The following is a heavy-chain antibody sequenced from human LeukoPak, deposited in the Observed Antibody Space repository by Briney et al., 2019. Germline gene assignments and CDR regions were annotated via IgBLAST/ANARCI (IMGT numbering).Heavy chain of an antibody. Sequence: SETLSLTCTVSGGSISTSSYYWGWIRQPPGRGLEWIGSLYYSGSTYYNPSLKSRLTISVDTSKNQFSLKLSSVTAADTAVYYCARAEYSSSSRALYYYYYMDVWGKGTTVTVSS. CDR2: LYYSGST. CDR1: GGSISTSSYY. J-gene: IGHJ6*03. CDR3: ARAEYSSSSRALYYYYYMDV. V-gene: IGHV4-39*07. D-gene: IGHD6-6*01.